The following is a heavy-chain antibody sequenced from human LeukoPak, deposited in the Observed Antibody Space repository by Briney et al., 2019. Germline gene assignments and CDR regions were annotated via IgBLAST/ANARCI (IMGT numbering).Heavy chain of an antibody. J-gene: IGHJ4*02. V-gene: IGHV4-59*08. CDR1: GGSIRTYY. CDR2: IYYSGSA. Sequence: PSETLSLTCTVSGGSIRTYYWSWIRQPPGKGLEWIGYIYYSGSANYNPSLESRVTISVDTSKNHFSLKLSSVTAADTAVYYCARHYGSSYGPDYWGQGTLVTVSS. CDR3: ARHYGSSYGPDY. D-gene: IGHD5-18*01.